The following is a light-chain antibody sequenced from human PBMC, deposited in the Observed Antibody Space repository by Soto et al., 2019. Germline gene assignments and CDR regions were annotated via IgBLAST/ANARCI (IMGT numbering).Light chain of an antibody. J-gene: IGKJ1*01. CDR3: QQYGRSPRT. V-gene: IGKV3-20*01. CDR2: GAS. CDR1: QSVSNSY. Sequence: EIVLTQSPATLSLSPGERAPLSCRASQSVSNSYLAWHQQRPGQAPWLLIYGASSRATGIPDRFSGSGSGTDFTLTISRLEPEDFAVYYCQQYGRSPRTFGQGTKVEIK.